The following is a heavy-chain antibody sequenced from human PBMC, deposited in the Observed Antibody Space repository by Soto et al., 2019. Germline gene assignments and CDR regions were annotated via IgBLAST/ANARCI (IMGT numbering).Heavy chain of an antibody. V-gene: IGHV3-21*01. Sequence: EVPLVESGGGLVKPGGSLRLSCAASGFSFSLYSMNWVRQAPGKGLEWVSCITPSNSIYYANSVKGRFSISGDNTKNSLYLQMNNLRVEDTAVYYCAREVAGTAFFDYWGQGALVTVSS. CDR2: ITPSNSI. J-gene: IGHJ4*02. D-gene: IGHD6-19*01. CDR3: AREVAGTAFFDY. CDR1: GFSFSLYS.